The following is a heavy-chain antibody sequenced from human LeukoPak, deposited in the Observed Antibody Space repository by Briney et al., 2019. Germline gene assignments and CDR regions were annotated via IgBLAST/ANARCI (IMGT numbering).Heavy chain of an antibody. CDR3: ARTTEGGYTYGYFYYYYMDV. Sequence: SETLSLTCTVSGGSISSYYWSWIRQSPGKGLECIGYIHYTGSTNYNPSLKSRVTISVDTSKNQFSLKLTSVTAADTAVYYCARTTEGGYTYGYFYYYYMDVWGKGTTVTISS. CDR2: IHYTGST. CDR1: GGSISSYY. V-gene: IGHV4-59*01. J-gene: IGHJ6*03. D-gene: IGHD5-18*01.